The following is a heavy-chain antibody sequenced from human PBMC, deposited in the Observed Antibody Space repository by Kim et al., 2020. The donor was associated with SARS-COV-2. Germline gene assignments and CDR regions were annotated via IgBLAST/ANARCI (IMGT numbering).Heavy chain of an antibody. CDR2: ISSSSSTI. CDR1: GFTFSSYS. J-gene: IGHJ4*02. D-gene: IGHD3-22*01. Sequence: GGSLRLSCAASGFTFSSYSMNWVRQAPGKGLEWVSYISSSSSTIYYADSVKGRFTISRDNAKNSLYLQMNSLRDEDTAVYYCAREGYYYDSSGYYSTSSLYFDYRGQGTRVSVSS. V-gene: IGHV3-48*02. CDR3: AREGYYYDSSGYYSTSSLYFDY.